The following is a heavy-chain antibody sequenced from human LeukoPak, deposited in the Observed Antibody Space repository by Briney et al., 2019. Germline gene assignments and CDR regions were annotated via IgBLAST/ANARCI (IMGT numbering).Heavy chain of an antibody. D-gene: IGHD5-12*01. CDR3: AKGVSGFDTEDYFDY. V-gene: IGHV3-23*01. J-gene: IGHJ4*02. CDR1: GFTFSIYA. CDR2: ISGSGGTA. Sequence: GGSLRLSCAASGFTFSIYAMSWVRQAPGKGLEWVSAISGSGGTAYYADSVKGRFTISRDNSKNTLYLQMNSLRAEDTAVYYCAKGVSGFDTEDYFDYWGQGTLVTVSS.